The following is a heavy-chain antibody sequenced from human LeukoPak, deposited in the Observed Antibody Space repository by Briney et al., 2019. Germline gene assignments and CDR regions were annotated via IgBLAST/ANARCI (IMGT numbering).Heavy chain of an antibody. Sequence: GGSLRLSCAASGFTFSSYVMHWVRQAPGKGLEWVSGISWNSFSIGYADSVKGRFTISRDNAKNSLYLQMNSLRAEDTALYYCAKSSGNYLNYYYYMDVWGKGTTVTISS. CDR2: ISWNSFSI. CDR1: GFTFSSYV. CDR3: AKSSGNYLNYYYYMDV. V-gene: IGHV3-9*01. J-gene: IGHJ6*03. D-gene: IGHD3-10*01.